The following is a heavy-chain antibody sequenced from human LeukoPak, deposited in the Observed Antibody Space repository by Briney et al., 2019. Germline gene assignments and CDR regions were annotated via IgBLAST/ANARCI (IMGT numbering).Heavy chain of an antibody. D-gene: IGHD5-24*01. CDR1: GYTFTNYY. CDR2: INPGGRST. V-gene: IGHV1-46*01. Sequence: ASVKVSCKASGYTFTNYYIHWVRQAPGQGLEWMGIINPGGRSTSYAQKFQGRVTMTRDTSTSTVYMELSSLRSEDTAVYYCAREIGPIQLHLWGSAFDYWGQGTLVTVSS. CDR3: AREIGPIQLHLWGSAFDY. J-gene: IGHJ4*02.